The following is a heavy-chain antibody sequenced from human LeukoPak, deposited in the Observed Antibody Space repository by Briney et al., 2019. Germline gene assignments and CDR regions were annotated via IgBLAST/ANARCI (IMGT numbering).Heavy chain of an antibody. CDR3: ARDWFDGDYDRFDY. J-gene: IGHJ4*02. Sequence: GGSLRLSCAVSGFTFSSYWMSWFRQAPGKGLEWVANINQDGSHKFSVDSVKGRFTISRDNAKNSLSLQMNSLRVEDTAVYYCARDWFDGDYDRFDYWGQGTLVTVSS. D-gene: IGHD4-17*01. CDR1: GFTFSSYW. V-gene: IGHV3-7*03. CDR2: INQDGSHK.